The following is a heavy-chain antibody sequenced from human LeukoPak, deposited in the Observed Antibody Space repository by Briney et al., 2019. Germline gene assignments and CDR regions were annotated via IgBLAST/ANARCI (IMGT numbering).Heavy chain of an antibody. D-gene: IGHD6-19*01. CDR1: GFTFSSYS. Sequence: SGGSLRLSCAASGFTFSSYSMNWVRQAPGKGLEWVSYISSSSSTIYYADSVKGRFTISRDNAKNSQYLQMNSLRAEDTAVYYCARLYSSGWYERLDYWGQGTLVTVSS. V-gene: IGHV3-48*01. CDR3: ARLYSSGWYERLDY. CDR2: ISSSSSTI. J-gene: IGHJ4*02.